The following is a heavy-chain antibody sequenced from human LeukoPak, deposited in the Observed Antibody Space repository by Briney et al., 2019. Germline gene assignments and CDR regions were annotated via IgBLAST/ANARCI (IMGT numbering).Heavy chain of an antibody. V-gene: IGHV4-34*01. J-gene: IGHJ5*02. Sequence: SETLSLTCTVSGGSISSYYWSWIRQPPGKGLEWIGEINHSGSTNYNPSLKSRVTISVDTSKNQFSLKLSSVTAADTAVYYCTRHDSLRPWIPFLDPWGQGTLVTVSS. CDR1: GGSISSYY. CDR3: TRHDSLRPWIPFLDP. CDR2: INHSGST. D-gene: IGHD5-18*01.